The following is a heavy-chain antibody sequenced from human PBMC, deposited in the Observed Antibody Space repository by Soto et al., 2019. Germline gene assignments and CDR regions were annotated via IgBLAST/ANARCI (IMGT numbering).Heavy chain of an antibody. CDR2: IYWSDSK. Sequence: QITLKESGPTLVKPTQTLTLTCSFSGFSLTTDGEGVGWVRQPPGKALEWLALIYWSDSKRYSPSLKNRLTVTKDDSKNQVLLTMTNMDPVDTDTYYCIHRRRDAGPNWDYLGQGTLVTVSS. J-gene: IGHJ4*02. CDR3: IHRRRDAGPNWDY. CDR1: GFSLTTDGEG. D-gene: IGHD1-1*01. V-gene: IGHV2-5*01.